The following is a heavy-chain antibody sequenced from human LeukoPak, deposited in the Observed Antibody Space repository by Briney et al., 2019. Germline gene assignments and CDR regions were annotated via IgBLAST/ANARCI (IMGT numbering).Heavy chain of an antibody. D-gene: IGHD6-13*01. CDR2: ISYDGSNK. Sequence: GGSLRLSCAASGFTFSSYGMHWVRQAPGKGLEWAAVISYDGSNKYYADSVKGRFTISRDNSKNTLYLQMNSLRAEDTAVYYCAKDKGGGQLVDPNYFDYWGQGTLVTVSS. V-gene: IGHV3-30*18. CDR3: AKDKGGGQLVDPNYFDY. J-gene: IGHJ4*02. CDR1: GFTFSSYG.